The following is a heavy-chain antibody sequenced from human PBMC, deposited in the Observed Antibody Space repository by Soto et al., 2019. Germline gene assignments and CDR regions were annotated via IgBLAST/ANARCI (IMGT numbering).Heavy chain of an antibody. CDR3: ARDILDSSGYYLYYFDY. J-gene: IGHJ4*02. CDR1: GFTFSSYG. CDR2: IWYDGSNK. Sequence: GGSLRLSCAASGFTFSSYGMHWVRQAPGKGLEWVAVIWYDGSNKYYADSVKGRFTISRDNSKNTLYLQMNSLRAEDTAVYYCARDILDSSGYYLYYFDYWGQGXLVTVSS. D-gene: IGHD3-22*01. V-gene: IGHV3-33*01.